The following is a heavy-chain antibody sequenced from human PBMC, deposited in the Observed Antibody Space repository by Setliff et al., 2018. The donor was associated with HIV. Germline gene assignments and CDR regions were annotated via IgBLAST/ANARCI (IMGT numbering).Heavy chain of an antibody. CDR3: ARVQTMAVAGTQYYYMDV. CDR1: GYTFTGYY. D-gene: IGHD6-19*01. J-gene: IGHJ6*03. CDR2: INPNSGGT. Sequence: ASVKVSCKASGYTFTGYYMHWVRQAPGQGLEWMGWINPNSGGTNYAQKFQGRVNMTRDTSISTAYMELSSLRSEDTAVYYCARVQTMAVAGTQYYYMDVWGKGATVTVSS. V-gene: IGHV1-2*02.